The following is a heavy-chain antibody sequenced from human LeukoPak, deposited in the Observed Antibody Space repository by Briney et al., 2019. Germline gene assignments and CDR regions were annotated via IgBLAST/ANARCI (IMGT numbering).Heavy chain of an antibody. CDR2: MYHSGSS. Sequence: SETLSLTCTVSGGSISSGDFYWGWIRQPPGKGLEWIGSMYHSGSSYYNPSLKRRVTISVDTSKNQFLLKLSSVTAADSAVYCCARVRTGWYYFVYWGQGTLVTVPS. CDR3: ARVRTGWYYFVY. V-gene: IGHV4-39*07. CDR1: GGSISSGDFY. J-gene: IGHJ4*02. D-gene: IGHD6-19*01.